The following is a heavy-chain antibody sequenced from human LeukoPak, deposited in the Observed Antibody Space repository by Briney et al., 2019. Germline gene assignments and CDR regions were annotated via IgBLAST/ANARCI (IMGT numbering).Heavy chain of an antibody. D-gene: IGHD5-18*01. CDR3: ARVDRVGYHDAFDI. V-gene: IGHV1-69*13. Sequence: SVKVSCKAPGGTFSSYAISWVRQAPGQGPEWMGGIIPIFGTANYAQKFQGRVTITADESTSTAYMELSSLRSEDTAVYYCARVDRVGYHDAFDIWGQGTMVTVSS. CDR2: IIPIFGTA. CDR1: GGTFSSYA. J-gene: IGHJ3*02.